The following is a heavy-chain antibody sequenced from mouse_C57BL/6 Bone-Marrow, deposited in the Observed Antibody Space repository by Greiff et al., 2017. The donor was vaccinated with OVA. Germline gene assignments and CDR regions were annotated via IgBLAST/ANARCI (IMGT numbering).Heavy chain of an antibody. CDR3: ARWGYYFDC. CDR2: IYPRSGNT. Sequence: QVQLQQSGADLVRPGASVKLSCTASGYTFTSYGISWVKQSPGQGLEWIGEIYPRSGNTYYNENFKGKATLTTAKSSSTAYMELRSMTSEDSAVYFCARWGYYFDCWGEGTTLTVAP. CDR1: GYTFTSYG. J-gene: IGHJ2*01. V-gene: IGHV1-81*01.